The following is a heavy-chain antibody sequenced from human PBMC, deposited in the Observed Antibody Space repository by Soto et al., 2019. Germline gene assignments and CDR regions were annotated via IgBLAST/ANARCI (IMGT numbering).Heavy chain of an antibody. D-gene: IGHD3-10*01. Sequence: QVQLVQSGAEVKKPGSSVKVSCKASGGTFSSYTISWVRQAPGQGLGWMGRIIPILGIANYAQKFQGRVTITADKSTSTAYMELSSLRSEDTAVYYCASLSGSANWFDPWGQGTLVTVSS. J-gene: IGHJ5*02. CDR1: GGTFSSYT. CDR2: IIPILGIA. V-gene: IGHV1-69*02. CDR3: ASLSGSANWFDP.